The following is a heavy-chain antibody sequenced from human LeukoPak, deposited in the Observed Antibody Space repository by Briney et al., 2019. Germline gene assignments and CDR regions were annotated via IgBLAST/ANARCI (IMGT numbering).Heavy chain of an antibody. CDR2: ISSSGSTI. Sequence: GGSLRLSCAASGFTFSSYEMNWVRQAPGKGLEWVSYISSSGSTIYYADSVKGRFTISRDNAKNSLYLQLHSLRAEDPAVYYCARGAAAAAPNWFDPWGQGTLVTVSS. CDR3: ARGAAAAAPNWFDP. D-gene: IGHD6-13*01. J-gene: IGHJ5*02. CDR1: GFTFSSYE. V-gene: IGHV3-48*03.